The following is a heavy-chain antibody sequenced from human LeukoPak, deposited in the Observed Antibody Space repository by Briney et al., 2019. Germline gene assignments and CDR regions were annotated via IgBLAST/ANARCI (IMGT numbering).Heavy chain of an antibody. V-gene: IGHV4-61*02. CDR1: GGSISSGSYY. CDR2: IYTSGST. Sequence: SETLSHTCTVSGGSISSGSYYWSWIRQPAGKGREWIGRIYTSGSTNYNPSLKSRVTISVDTSKNQFSLKLSSVTAADTAVYYCAREPWEMYDSGSYYNGDAFDIWGQGTMVTVSS. D-gene: IGHD3-10*01. CDR3: AREPWEMYDSGSYYNGDAFDI. J-gene: IGHJ3*02.